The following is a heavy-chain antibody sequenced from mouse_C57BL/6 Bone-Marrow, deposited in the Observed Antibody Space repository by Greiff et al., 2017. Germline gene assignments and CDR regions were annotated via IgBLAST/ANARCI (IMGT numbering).Heavy chain of an antibody. V-gene: IGHV5-4*01. D-gene: IGHD1-1*01. CDR1: GFTFSSYA. Sequence: DVKLVESGGGLVKPGGSLKLSCAASGFTFSSYAMSWVRQTPEKRLAWVATISDGGSYTYYPANVKGRFTISRDNAKNNLYLQMSHLKSEDTAMYYCARELRTYFDYWGQGTTLTVSS. CDR3: ARELRTYFDY. CDR2: ISDGGSYT. J-gene: IGHJ2*01.